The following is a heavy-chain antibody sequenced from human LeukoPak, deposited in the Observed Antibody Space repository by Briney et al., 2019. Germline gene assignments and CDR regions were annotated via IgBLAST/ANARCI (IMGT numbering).Heavy chain of an antibody. CDR3: ARDPYSGLFDS. D-gene: IGHD4-11*01. V-gene: IGHV3-21*01. CDR1: GFTFSSYS. Sequence: GGSLRLSCAASGFTFSSYSMNWVRQAPGKGLEWVSSISSSSSYKYYADSVKGRFTISRDNAKNSLYVQMNSLRAEDTAVYYCARDPYSGLFDSWGQGTLVTVSS. J-gene: IGHJ4*02. CDR2: ISSSSSYK.